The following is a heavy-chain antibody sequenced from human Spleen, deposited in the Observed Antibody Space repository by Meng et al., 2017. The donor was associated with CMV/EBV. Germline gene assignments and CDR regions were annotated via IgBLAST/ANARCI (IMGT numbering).Heavy chain of an antibody. V-gene: IGHV5-51*01. CDR3: ARPVKGLFGSGSYPADY. CDR2: IYRRDSDA. D-gene: IGHD3-10*01. Sequence: RLINNWIGVVRQVPGKGLEWMGIIYRRDSDARYSPSFQGQVTISADTSIRTAYLQWTSLKASDTAMYYCARPVKGLFGSGSYPADYWGQGTLVTVSS. CDR1: RLINNW. J-gene: IGHJ4*02.